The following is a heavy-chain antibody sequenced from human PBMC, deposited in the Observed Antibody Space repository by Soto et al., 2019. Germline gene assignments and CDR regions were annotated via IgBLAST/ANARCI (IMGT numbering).Heavy chain of an antibody. J-gene: IGHJ4*02. CDR2: ISPSSGTT. CDR3: ARDNWGPDY. V-gene: IGHV1-46*01. Sequence: QVHLVQSGAEVKEPGASVKVSCKTSGYTFTPYHIHWVRQAPGQGLEWMGRISPSSGTTTYAQKFQGRVIMTSDTSTTTVYMELSSLTSEDTAMYYCARDNWGPDYWGQGTLVTVSS. CDR1: GYTFTPYH. D-gene: IGHD7-27*01.